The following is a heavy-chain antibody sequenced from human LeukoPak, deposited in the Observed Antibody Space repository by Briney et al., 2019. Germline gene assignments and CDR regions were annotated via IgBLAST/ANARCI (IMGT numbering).Heavy chain of an antibody. D-gene: IGHD3-22*01. V-gene: IGHV4-39*07. J-gene: IGHJ4*02. Sequence: SETLSLTCTVSGGSISSSSYYWGWIRQPPGKGLEWIGSIYHSGSTYYNPSLKSRVTISVDTSKNQFSLKLSSVTAADTAVYYCARGYYYDSSGYYYPFDYWGQGTLVTVSS. CDR1: GGSISSSSYY. CDR3: ARGYYYDSSGYYYPFDY. CDR2: IYHSGST.